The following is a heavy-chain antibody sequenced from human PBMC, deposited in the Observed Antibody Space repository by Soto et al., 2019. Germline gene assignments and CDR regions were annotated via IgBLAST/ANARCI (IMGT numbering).Heavy chain of an antibody. CDR1: GFTFSSYA. D-gene: IGHD6-13*01. J-gene: IGHJ5*02. Sequence: VGSLRLSCAASGFTFSSYAMSWVRQAPGKGLEWVSAISGSGGSTYYADSVKGRFTISRDNSKNTLYLQMNSLRAENTAVYYCAKDRIAAAGTSWFDPWGQGTLVTVSS. CDR2: ISGSGGST. CDR3: AKDRIAAAGTSWFDP. V-gene: IGHV3-23*01.